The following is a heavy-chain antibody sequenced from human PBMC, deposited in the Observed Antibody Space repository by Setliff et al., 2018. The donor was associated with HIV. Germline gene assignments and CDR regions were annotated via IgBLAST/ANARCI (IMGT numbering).Heavy chain of an antibody. J-gene: IGHJ4*02. D-gene: IGHD3-16*01. Sequence: SVKVSCKASGGTFSSYAISWVRQAPGQGLEWMGGIIPIFGTANYAQKFQGRVTITADESTSTAYMELSSLRSEDTAVYDCAREMPAPEGGFDYWGQGTLVTVSS. CDR3: AREMPAPEGGFDY. V-gene: IGHV1-69*13. CDR1: GGTFSSYA. CDR2: IIPIFGTA.